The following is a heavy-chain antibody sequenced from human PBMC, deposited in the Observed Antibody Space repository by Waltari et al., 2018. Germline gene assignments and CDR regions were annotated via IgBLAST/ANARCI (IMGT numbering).Heavy chain of an antibody. CDR3: ARDGDQYYDFWSGYRYYFDY. D-gene: IGHD3-3*01. J-gene: IGHJ4*02. Sequence: EVQLVESGGGLVQPGGSLRLSCAASGFTFSSYAMHWVRQARGKGLEYVSAISSNGGSTYYAYSVKCRFTISRDNSKNTLYLQMGSLRAEDMAVYYCARDGDQYYDFWSGYRYYFDYWGQGTLVTVSS. CDR1: GFTFSSYA. CDR2: ISSNGGST. V-gene: IGHV3-64*01.